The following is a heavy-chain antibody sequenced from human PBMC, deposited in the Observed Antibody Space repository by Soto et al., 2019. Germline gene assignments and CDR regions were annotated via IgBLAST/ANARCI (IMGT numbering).Heavy chain of an antibody. J-gene: IGHJ2*01. CDR2: IYHSGST. D-gene: IGHD7-27*01. CDR3: ASGEAPGINWGGWYFDL. Sequence: QVQLQESGPGLVKPSGTLSLTCAVSGGSISSSNWWSWVRQPPGQGLEWIGEIYHSGSTNYNPSLKSRVTISVDKSKNQFSLKLSSVTAADTAVYYCASGEAPGINWGGWYFDLWGRGTLVTVSS. CDR1: GGSISSSNW. V-gene: IGHV4-4*02.